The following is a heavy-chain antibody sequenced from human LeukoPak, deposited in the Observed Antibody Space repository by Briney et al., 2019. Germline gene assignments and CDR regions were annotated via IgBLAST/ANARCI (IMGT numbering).Heavy chain of an antibody. CDR1: GFTFNSYA. J-gene: IGHJ3*02. D-gene: IGHD3-10*01. CDR2: ISGSGGST. CDR3: AKAGGSGSYYKPVSLDI. Sequence: GGSLRLSCAASGFTFNSYAIHWVRQAPGKGLEWVSTISGSGGSTYYADSVKGRFTISRDNSKNTLYLQMNSLRAEDTAVYYCAKAGGSGSYYKPVSLDIWGQGTMVTVSS. V-gene: IGHV3-23*01.